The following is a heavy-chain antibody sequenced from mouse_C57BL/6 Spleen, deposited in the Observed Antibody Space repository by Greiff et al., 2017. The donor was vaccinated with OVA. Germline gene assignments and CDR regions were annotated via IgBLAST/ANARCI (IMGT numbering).Heavy chain of an antibody. V-gene: IGHV1-69*01. CDR3: ALYYGSSFDY. CDR1: GYTFSSYW. CDR2: IDPSDSYT. D-gene: IGHD1-1*01. J-gene: IGHJ2*01. Sequence: QVQLQQPGAELVIPGASVKLSCKASGYTFSSYWMHWVKQRPGQGLEWIGEIDPSDSYTNYNQKFKGKSTLTVDKSSSTAYMQLSSLTSEDSAVYYCALYYGSSFDYWGQGTTLTVSS.